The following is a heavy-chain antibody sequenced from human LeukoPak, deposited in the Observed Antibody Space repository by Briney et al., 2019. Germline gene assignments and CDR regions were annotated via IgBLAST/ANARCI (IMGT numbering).Heavy chain of an antibody. J-gene: IGHJ4*02. V-gene: IGHV3-30*02. CDR3: AKVDSGSFSHLDH. Sequence: GGSLRLSCAASRFTFSTYDMHWVRQAPGKVLEWVAFIRYDGSHTYYADAVKGRFTISRDNSKNTLYLQMNSLRVEDTAVYYCAKVDSGSFSHLDHWGQGTLVTVSS. CDR1: RFTFSTYD. CDR2: IRYDGSHT. D-gene: IGHD1-26*01.